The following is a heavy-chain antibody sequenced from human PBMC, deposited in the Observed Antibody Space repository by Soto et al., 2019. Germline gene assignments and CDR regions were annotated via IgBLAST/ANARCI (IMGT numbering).Heavy chain of an antibody. CDR3: ARSVVGRMFFAS. D-gene: IGHD2-15*01. CDR1: GASMSSYC. CDR2: IYTSGST. J-gene: IGHJ5*01. V-gene: IGHV4-4*07. Sequence: QVPLQESGPGLVKPSETLSLTCNVSGASMSSYCWSWVRRPAGKGLEWIGRIYTSGSTNYNPPLTSRVTTSVDTSKNQFSLKLSSVTVADTGVYYCARSVVGRMFFASWGQGTQVTVSS.